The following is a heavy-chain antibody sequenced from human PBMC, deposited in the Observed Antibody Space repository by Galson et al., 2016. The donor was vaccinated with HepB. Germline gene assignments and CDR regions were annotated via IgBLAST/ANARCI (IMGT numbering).Heavy chain of an antibody. J-gene: IGHJ4*02. CDR3: ATDTGSYYAK. V-gene: IGHV3-21*01. Sequence: SLRLSCAASGFSFSTYTMNWVRQTPGKGLGWVSSISNSGSYTYYADSVKGRFTISRDNAKNSLHLQMDGLRAEDTAVYYCATDTGSYYAKWGQGTLVTVSS. CDR1: GFSFSTYT. D-gene: IGHD1-26*01. CDR2: ISNSGSYT.